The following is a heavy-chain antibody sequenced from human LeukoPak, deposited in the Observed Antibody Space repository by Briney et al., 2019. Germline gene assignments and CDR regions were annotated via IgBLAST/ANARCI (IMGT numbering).Heavy chain of an antibody. CDR2: IYYSGST. D-gene: IGHD3-22*01. CDR3: ARALYYYDSSGYPNWYFDL. Sequence: SETLSLTCTVSGGSISSYYWSSIRQPPGKGLEWIGYIYYSGSTNYNPSLKSRVTISVDTSKNQFSLKLSSVTAADTAVYYCARALYYYDSSGYPNWYFDLWGRGTLVTVSS. J-gene: IGHJ2*01. V-gene: IGHV4-59*01. CDR1: GGSISSYY.